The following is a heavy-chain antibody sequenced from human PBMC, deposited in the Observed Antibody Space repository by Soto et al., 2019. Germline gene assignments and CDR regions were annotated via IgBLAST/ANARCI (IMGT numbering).Heavy chain of an antibody. V-gene: IGHV4-4*02. CDR1: GGSISSSNW. CDR3: ARDLDFGYYYDSRGTGVLDY. J-gene: IGHJ4*02. Sequence: QVQLQESGPGLVKPSGTLSLTCAVSGGSISSSNWWSWVRQPPGKGLEWIGEIYHSGSTNYNPSLKSRVTISVDKSKNQFSLKLSSVTAADTAVYYCARDLDFGYYYDSRGTGVLDYWGQGTLVTVSS. D-gene: IGHD3-22*01. CDR2: IYHSGST.